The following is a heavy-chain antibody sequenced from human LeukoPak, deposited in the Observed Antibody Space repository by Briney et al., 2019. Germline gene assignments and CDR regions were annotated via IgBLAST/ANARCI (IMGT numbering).Heavy chain of an antibody. J-gene: IGHJ3*02. CDR3: ARSRDCSSTDCYIGAFDI. CDR1: GFTFSSYG. D-gene: IGHD2-2*02. Sequence: GGSLRLSCAASGFTFSSYGMHWVRQAPGKGLEWVAVIWYDGSNKYYADSVKGRFTISRDNSKNTLYLQMNSLRAEDTAVYYCARSRDCSSTDCYIGAFDIWGQRTMVTISS. V-gene: IGHV3-33*01. CDR2: IWYDGSNK.